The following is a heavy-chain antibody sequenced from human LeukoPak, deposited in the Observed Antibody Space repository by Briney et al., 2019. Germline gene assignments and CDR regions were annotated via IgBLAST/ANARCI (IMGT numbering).Heavy chain of an antibody. V-gene: IGHV4-34*01. D-gene: IGHD3-22*01. CDR1: GGSFSGYY. J-gene: IGHJ5*02. CDR3: ARLYYDSSGYYRRLAPRRENWFDP. CDR2: INHSGST. Sequence: PSETLPLTCAVYGGSFSGYYWSWIRQPPGKGLEWIGEINHSGSTNYTPSLKSRVTISVDTSKNQFSLKLSSVTAADTAVYYCARLYYDSSGYYRRLAPRRENWFDPWGQGTLVTVSS.